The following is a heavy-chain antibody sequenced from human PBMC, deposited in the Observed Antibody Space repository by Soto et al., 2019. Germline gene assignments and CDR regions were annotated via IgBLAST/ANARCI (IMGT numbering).Heavy chain of an antibody. CDR3: ARVIWSGHLTSDL. CDR1: GFTFSSNS. Sequence: ESGGGLVQPGGSLRLSCAASGFTFSSNSMNWVRQAPGKGLEWISYISSSSSTIYADSVKGRFTISRDNAKNSLYLQMNSLRDEDTAVYYCARVIWSGHLTSDLWGQGTLVTVS. J-gene: IGHJ5*02. CDR2: ISSSSSTI. V-gene: IGHV3-48*02. D-gene: IGHD3-3*01.